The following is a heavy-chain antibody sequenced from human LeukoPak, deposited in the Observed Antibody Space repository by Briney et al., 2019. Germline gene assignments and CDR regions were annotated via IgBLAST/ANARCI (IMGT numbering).Heavy chain of an antibody. CDR3: ARAILYYDSSPHHDAFDI. CDR1: GGSISSYY. V-gene: IGHV4-34*01. CDR2: INHSGST. D-gene: IGHD3-22*01. J-gene: IGHJ3*02. Sequence: SETLSLTCTVSGGSISSYYWSWIRQPPGKGLEWIGEINHSGSTNYNPSLKSRVTISVDTSKNQFSLKLSSVTAADTAVYYCARAILYYDSSPHHDAFDIWGQGTMVTVSS.